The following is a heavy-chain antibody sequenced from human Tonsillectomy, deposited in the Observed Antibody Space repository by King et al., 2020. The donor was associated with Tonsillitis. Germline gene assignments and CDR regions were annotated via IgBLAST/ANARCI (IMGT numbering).Heavy chain of an antibody. Sequence: VQLQESGPGLVKPSQTLSLTCTVSGGTISSGGYYWSWIRQHPGKGLEWIGYIYYSGSTYYNPSLKSRVTISVDTSKNQFSLKLSSVTAADTAVYYCARDVGGPKDNWFDPWGQGILVTVSS. CDR1: GGTISSGGYY. CDR2: IYYSGST. D-gene: IGHD3-16*01. J-gene: IGHJ5*02. V-gene: IGHV4-31*03. CDR3: ARDVGGPKDNWFDP.